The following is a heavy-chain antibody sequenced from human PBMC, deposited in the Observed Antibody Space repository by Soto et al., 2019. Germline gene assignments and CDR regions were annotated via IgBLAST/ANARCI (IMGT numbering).Heavy chain of an antibody. Sequence: QVQLVESGGGVVQPGTSLRLSCEASGFAFNKFGMHWVRQAPGKGLEWVAFISYDGSYQYYADSVQGRLTITRDNSMNTLNMQLNSLRRDDKAVYYCAKCGEVGGLLWDHWGQGTLVTVSS. D-gene: IGHD1-26*01. CDR1: GFAFNKFG. V-gene: IGHV3-30*18. J-gene: IGHJ4*02. CDR3: AKCGEVGGLLWDH. CDR2: ISYDGSYQ.